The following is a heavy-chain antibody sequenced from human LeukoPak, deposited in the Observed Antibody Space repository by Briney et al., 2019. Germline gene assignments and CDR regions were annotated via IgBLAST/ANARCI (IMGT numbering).Heavy chain of an antibody. CDR2: ISDSGDNT. D-gene: IGHD3-10*01. V-gene: IGHV3-23*01. Sequence: GGSLRLSCAASGFTFSSYPMSWVRQAPGKGLEWVSGISDSGDNTYYADSVKGRFTISRDNSKFTLYLQMNSLRAEDTALYYCAKERSTDRAWFGELLEWGQGNMVTVSS. CDR1: GFTFSSYP. J-gene: IGHJ4*02. CDR3: AKERSTDRAWFGELLE.